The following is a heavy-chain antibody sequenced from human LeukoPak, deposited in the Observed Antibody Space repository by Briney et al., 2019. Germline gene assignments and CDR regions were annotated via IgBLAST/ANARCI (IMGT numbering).Heavy chain of an antibody. Sequence: PGGSLRLSCVGSGFIFSHYGMHWVRQAPGKGLEWVAVIYSGGSTYYADSVKGRFTISRDNSKNTLYLQMNSLRAEDTAVYYCATSEDGGSSTWGQGTLVTVSS. CDR3: ATSEDGGSST. D-gene: IGHD1-26*01. J-gene: IGHJ5*02. CDR1: GFIFSHYG. V-gene: IGHV3-NL1*01. CDR2: IYSGGST.